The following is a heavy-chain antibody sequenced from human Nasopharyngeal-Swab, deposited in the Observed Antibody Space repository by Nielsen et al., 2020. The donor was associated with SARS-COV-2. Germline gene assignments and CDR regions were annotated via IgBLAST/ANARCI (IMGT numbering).Heavy chain of an antibody. CDR2: INHSGST. CDR1: GFTFSSYA. J-gene: IGHJ6*03. V-gene: IGHV4-34*01. CDR3: ARAFWSGYYTYYYYYYMDV. Sequence: GSLRLSCAASGFTFSSYAMSWVRQAPGKGLEWIGEINHSGSTNYNPSLKSRVTISVDTSKNQFSLKLSSVTAADTAVYYCARAFWSGYYTYYYYYYMDVWGKGTTVTVSS. D-gene: IGHD3-3*01.